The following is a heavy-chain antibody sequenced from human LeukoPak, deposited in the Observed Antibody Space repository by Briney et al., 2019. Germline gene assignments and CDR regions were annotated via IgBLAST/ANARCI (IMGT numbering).Heavy chain of an antibody. CDR1: GGSISSSCYY. Sequence: SETLSLTCTVSGGSISSSCYYWGWIRQPPGKGLEWIGSIYYSGSTYYNPSLKSRVTISVDTSKNQFSLKLSSVTAADTAVYYCAGHILTGYRSARKYYFDYWGQGTLVTVSS. V-gene: IGHV4-39*01. CDR3: AGHILTGYRSARKYYFDY. CDR2: IYYSGST. J-gene: IGHJ4*02. D-gene: IGHD3-9*01.